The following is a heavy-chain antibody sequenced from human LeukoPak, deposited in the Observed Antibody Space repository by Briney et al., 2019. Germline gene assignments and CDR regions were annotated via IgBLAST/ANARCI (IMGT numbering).Heavy chain of an antibody. D-gene: IGHD3-10*01. CDR2: INTDGSTT. Sequence: GGSLRLSCAASGFTFSSYWMHWVLQVPGKGLVWISRINTDGSTTTYADSVEGRFAISRDNAKSTLYLHMNSLRAEDTAEYFCARDFFVSGGRVFGCWGQVTLVTVAS. CDR1: GFTFSSYW. V-gene: IGHV3-74*01. CDR3: ARDFFVSGGRVFGC. J-gene: IGHJ4*02.